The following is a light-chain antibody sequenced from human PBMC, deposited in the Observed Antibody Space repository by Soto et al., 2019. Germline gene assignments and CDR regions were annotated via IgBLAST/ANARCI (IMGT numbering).Light chain of an antibody. CDR3: QQYNTYSYT. J-gene: IGKJ2*01. CDR2: DAS. V-gene: IGKV1-5*01. CDR1: QSISSW. Sequence: DIQMTQSPSTLSASVGDRVTITCRASQSISSWLAWYQQKPGKAPKLLIYDASSLESRVPSRFSGSGSGTEFTLPISGLRPDDFATYYCQQYNTYSYTFGQGTKLEIK.